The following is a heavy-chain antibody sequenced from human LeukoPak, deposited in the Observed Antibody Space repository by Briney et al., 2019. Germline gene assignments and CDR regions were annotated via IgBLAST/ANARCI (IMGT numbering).Heavy chain of an antibody. D-gene: IGHD3-10*01. Sequence: GGSLRLSCAASGFTFSSYWMSWVRQAPGKGLEWVANIKQDGSEKYYVDSVKGRFTISRDNAKNSLYLQMNSLRAEDTAVYYCARGPTPSYYYGSGSYYSLDYWGQGTLVTVSS. CDR1: GFTFSSYW. V-gene: IGHV3-7*01. J-gene: IGHJ4*02. CDR3: ARGPTPSYYYGSGSYYSLDY. CDR2: IKQDGSEK.